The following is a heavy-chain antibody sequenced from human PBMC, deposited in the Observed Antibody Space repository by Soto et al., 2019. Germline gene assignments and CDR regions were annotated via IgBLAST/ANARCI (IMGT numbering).Heavy chain of an antibody. CDR3: ARQKAMPPHFYSGMDV. Sequence: QVHLVQSGVEVKKPGSSVKVSCTASGGTFGSYTVTWVRQAPGQGLEWMGEIIPMFGTASYAQKFQGRVTLTADKSTTTAHMELSSLSSDDTAVYFCARQKAMPPHFYSGMDVWGQGTTVTVSS. CDR2: IIPMFGTA. J-gene: IGHJ6*02. CDR1: GGTFGSYT. V-gene: IGHV1-69*06. D-gene: IGHD2-2*01.